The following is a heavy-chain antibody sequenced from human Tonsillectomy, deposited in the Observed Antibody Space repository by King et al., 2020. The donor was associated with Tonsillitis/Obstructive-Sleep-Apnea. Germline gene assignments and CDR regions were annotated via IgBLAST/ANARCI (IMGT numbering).Heavy chain of an antibody. CDR1: GFTFSSYG. CDR3: AKDLGRITIFALDF. Sequence: VQLVESGGGVVQPGTSLRLSCAASGFTFSSYGMHWVRQAPGKGLEWVAVISYDGSNKYYADSVKGRFTISRDNSKNTLSLQMNSLRAEDTAMYYCAKDLGRITIFALDFWGKGTTVTVSS. CDR2: ISYDGSNK. D-gene: IGHD3-3*01. V-gene: IGHV3-30*18. J-gene: IGHJ6*04.